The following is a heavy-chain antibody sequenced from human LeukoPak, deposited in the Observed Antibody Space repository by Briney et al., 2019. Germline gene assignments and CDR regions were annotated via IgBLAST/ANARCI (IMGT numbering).Heavy chain of an antibody. J-gene: IGHJ5*02. D-gene: IGHD2-2*01. CDR2: PYHSGST. Sequence: SETLSLNCAVPAYSISSGYYWGWIRQPPGQGLARIGEPYHSGSTDYNPALKSRVTISVDTSNNQSSLKLSSVAAADTAVYYCARQGGIVVVPAALNWFDPWGQGTLVTVSS. V-gene: IGHV4-38-2*01. CDR3: ARQGGIVVVPAALNWFDP. CDR1: AYSISSGYY.